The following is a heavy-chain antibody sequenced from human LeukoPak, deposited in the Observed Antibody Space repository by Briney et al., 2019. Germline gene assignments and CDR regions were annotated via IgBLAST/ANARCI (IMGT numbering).Heavy chain of an antibody. J-gene: IGHJ6*03. CDR1: GFTFSSYW. CDR2: IKQDGSEK. Sequence: GGSLRLSCAASGFTFSSYWMSWVRQAPGKGLEWVANIKQDGSEKYYVDSVKGRFTISRDNAKNSLYLQMNSLRAEDTAVYYCARTYCGGDCRGYYYSYYMDVWGKGTTVTISS. CDR3: ARTYCGGDCRGYYYSYYMDV. V-gene: IGHV3-7*03. D-gene: IGHD2-21*02.